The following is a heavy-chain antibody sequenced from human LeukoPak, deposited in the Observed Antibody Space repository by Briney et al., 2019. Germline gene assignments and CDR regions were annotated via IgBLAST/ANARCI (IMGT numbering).Heavy chain of an antibody. CDR3: ASDYYGSGYYYYGMDV. D-gene: IGHD3-10*01. V-gene: IGHV1-69*13. CDR1: GGTFISYA. J-gene: IGHJ6*02. Sequence: ASVKVSCKASGGTFISYAISWVRQAPGQGLEWMGGIIPIFGTANYAQKFQGRVTITADESTSTAYMELSSLRSEDTAVYYCASDYYGSGYYYYGMDVWGQGTTVTVS. CDR2: IIPIFGTA.